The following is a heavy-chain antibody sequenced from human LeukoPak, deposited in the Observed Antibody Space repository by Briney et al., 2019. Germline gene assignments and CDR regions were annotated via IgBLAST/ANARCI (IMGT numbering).Heavy chain of an antibody. V-gene: IGHV3-23*01. D-gene: IGHD2-2*01. CDR3: AKGDANGAFDP. CDR1: GFTFSSYA. J-gene: IGHJ5*02. Sequence: PGGSLRLSCAASGFTFSSYAMSCVRQAPGQGLECVSHIRGSADSTYYADSVKGRFTISNDNSRNTLYLQMNSLRVEDTTVYDWAKGDANGAFDPWGQGTLVTVSS. CDR2: IRGSADST.